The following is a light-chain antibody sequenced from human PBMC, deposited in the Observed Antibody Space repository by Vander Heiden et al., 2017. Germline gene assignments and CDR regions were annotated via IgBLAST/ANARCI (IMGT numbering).Light chain of an antibody. J-gene: IGLJ1*01. Sequence: QSLLPPPPSASGAPGQRVPIPCSGSSSNIGRNTVSWYQQIPGTAPKVLIYSNDYRPSGVPDRFSGARSGTSASLAISGLQSDDEADYYCAAWDDNLNGFVFGTGTLVTV. CDR1: SSNIGRNT. CDR3: AAWDDNLNGFV. V-gene: IGLV1-44*01. CDR2: SND.